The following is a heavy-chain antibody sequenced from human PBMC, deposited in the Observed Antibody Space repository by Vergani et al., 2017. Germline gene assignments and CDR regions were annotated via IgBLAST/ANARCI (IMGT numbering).Heavy chain of an antibody. CDR2: IRPYTGHT. CDR3: ASRDITIFGVVIIRGYYYYGMDV. Sequence: QVQLVQSGAELKKPGASVSVSCKGSSHTFQTYGISWVRQAPGKGLEWMAWIRPYTGHTIYAQKFQDRVTMTADTSTNTAYMELRSLRSDDTAVYYCASRDITIFGVVIIRGYYYYGMDVWGQGTTVTVS. CDR1: SHTFQTYG. D-gene: IGHD3-3*01. V-gene: IGHV1-18*01. J-gene: IGHJ6*02.